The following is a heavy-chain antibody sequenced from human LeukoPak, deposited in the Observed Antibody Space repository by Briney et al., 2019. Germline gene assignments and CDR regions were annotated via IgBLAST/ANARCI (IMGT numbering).Heavy chain of an antibody. Sequence: GGSLRLSGAASGFTYSSYAMSWVRQAPGKGLEWVSAISGSGGSTYYADSVKGRFTISRDNSKNTLYLQMNSLRAEDTAVYYCAKDPGYSSGWYTGFGDYWGQGTLVTVSS. CDR3: AKDPGYSSGWYTGFGDY. J-gene: IGHJ4*02. D-gene: IGHD6-19*01. CDR2: ISGSGGST. CDR1: GFTYSSYA. V-gene: IGHV3-23*01.